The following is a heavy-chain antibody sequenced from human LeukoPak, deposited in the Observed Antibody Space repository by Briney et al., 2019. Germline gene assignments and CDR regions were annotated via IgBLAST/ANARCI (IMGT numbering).Heavy chain of an antibody. D-gene: IGHD5-18*01. CDR1: GCSIRSYY. J-gene: IGHJ4*02. V-gene: IGHV4-59*08. CDR2: IFYAGST. CDR3: ASGERGYRYGPLDY. Sequence: SETLSLTCTVSGCSIRSYYWSWIRQPPSKGLHLTGYIFYAGSTTYIPSLKSRVTISIDTSKNQFSLKLNSVTAADTAVYYCASGERGYRYGPLDYWGQGILVTVSS.